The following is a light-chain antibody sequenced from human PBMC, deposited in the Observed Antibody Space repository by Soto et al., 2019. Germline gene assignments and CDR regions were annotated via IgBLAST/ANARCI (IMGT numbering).Light chain of an antibody. J-gene: IGKJ4*02. CDR3: QRRSSWPLT. Sequence: EIVLTPSPATLALSPGERATLSCRASQSVSSYLAWYQQKPGQAPRLLIYDSSNRATGIPARFSGSGSGTDFSLTISSLEPEDFAVYYCQRRSSWPLTFGGQTKV. CDR2: DSS. CDR1: QSVSSY. V-gene: IGKV3-11*01.